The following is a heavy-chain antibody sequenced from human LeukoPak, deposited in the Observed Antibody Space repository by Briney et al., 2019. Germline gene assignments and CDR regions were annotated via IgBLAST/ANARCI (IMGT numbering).Heavy chain of an antibody. CDR2: IIPIFGTA. Sequence: SVKVSCKASGGTFSSYAISWVRQAPGQGLEWMGGIIPIFGTANYAQKFQGRVTITADESTSTAYMELSSLRSEDTAVYYCARESYDSSGYYYVGWFDPWGQGTLVTVSS. CDR1: GGTFSSYA. D-gene: IGHD3-22*01. CDR3: ARESYDSSGYYYVGWFDP. J-gene: IGHJ5*02. V-gene: IGHV1-69*13.